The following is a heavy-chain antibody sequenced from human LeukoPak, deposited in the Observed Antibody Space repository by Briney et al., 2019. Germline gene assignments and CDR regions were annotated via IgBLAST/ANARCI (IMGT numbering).Heavy chain of an antibody. V-gene: IGHV1-8*01. Sequence: GASVKVSCKASGYTFTSYDINWVRQATGQGLEWMGWMNPNSGNTGYAQKFQGRVSMTRNTSVSTGYMELSSLRSEVTAVYYCARGAPDSSGYYRHFDYWGQGTLVTVSS. D-gene: IGHD3-22*01. CDR1: GYTFTSYD. CDR3: ARGAPDSSGYYRHFDY. CDR2: MNPNSGNT. J-gene: IGHJ4*02.